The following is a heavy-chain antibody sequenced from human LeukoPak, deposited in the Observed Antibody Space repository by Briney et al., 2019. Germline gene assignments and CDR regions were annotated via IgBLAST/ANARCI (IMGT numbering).Heavy chain of an antibody. CDR3: ARSANYGDYGDLDY. J-gene: IGHJ4*02. V-gene: IGHV4-59*01. CDR2: IYYSGST. Sequence: PSETLSLTCTVSGGSISSYYWSWIRQPPGKGLEWIGYIYYSGSTNYNPSLKSRVTISVDTSKNQFSLKLSSVTAADTAVYYCARSANYGDYGDLDYWGQGTLVTVSS. CDR1: GGSISSYY. D-gene: IGHD4-17*01.